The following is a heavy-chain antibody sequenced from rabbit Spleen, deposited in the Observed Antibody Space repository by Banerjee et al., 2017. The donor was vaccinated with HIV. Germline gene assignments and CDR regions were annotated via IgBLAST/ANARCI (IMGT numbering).Heavy chain of an antibody. CDR3: ARDTSSSFSSYGMDL. CDR2: IDIGSSGFT. D-gene: IGHD1-1*01. Sequence: QSLEESGGDLVKPGASLTLTCTASGVSFSVSSYMCWVRQAPGKGLEWIACIDIGSSGFTYYASWAKGRFTISKPSSTTVTLQMTRLTAADTATYFCARDTSSSFSSYGMDLWGPGTLVTVS. CDR1: GVSFSVSSY. J-gene: IGHJ6*01. V-gene: IGHV1S40*01.